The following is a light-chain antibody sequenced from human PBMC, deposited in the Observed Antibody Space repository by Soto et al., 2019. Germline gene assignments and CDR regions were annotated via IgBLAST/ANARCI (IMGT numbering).Light chain of an antibody. CDR1: QDIGNF. V-gene: IGKV1-27*01. CDR3: QKCKVAPFT. CDR2: AAS. Sequence: DIQMTQSPSSLSAFVGDRVTITCRASQDIGNFLAWYQQKPGKVPKLLIYAASTLQSGVPSRFSGSGSGTDFTLTISSLQPEDVATYYCQKCKVAPFTFGGGTKVQIK. J-gene: IGKJ4*01.